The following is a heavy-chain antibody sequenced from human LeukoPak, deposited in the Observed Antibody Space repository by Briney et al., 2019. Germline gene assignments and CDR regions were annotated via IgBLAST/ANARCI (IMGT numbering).Heavy chain of an antibody. D-gene: IGHD3-9*01. J-gene: IGHJ5*02. CDR3: ARDVDRRDDP. Sequence: GGSLRLSCAASGFTFSSYAMSWVRQAPGKGLEWVANMNQDGNEKRYVDSVEGRFTISRDNAKNLLFLQMNNMRVEDTGVYYCARDVDRRDDPWGQGILVTVSS. V-gene: IGHV3-7*01. CDR1: GFTFSSYA. CDR2: MNQDGNEK.